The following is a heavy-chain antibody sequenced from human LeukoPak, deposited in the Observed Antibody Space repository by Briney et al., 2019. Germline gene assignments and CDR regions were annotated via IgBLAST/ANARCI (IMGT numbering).Heavy chain of an antibody. CDR1: GGSFNDYY. CDR3: ATDYYDSSGYYRPFDY. J-gene: IGHJ4*02. CDR2: INHSGST. D-gene: IGHD3-22*01. Sequence: PSETLSLTCAVYGGSFNDYYWSWIRQPPGKGLEWIGEINHSGSTNYNPSLKSRVTISVDTSKNQFSLKLSSVTAADTAVYYCATDYYDSSGYYRPFDYWGQGTLVTVSS. V-gene: IGHV4-34*01.